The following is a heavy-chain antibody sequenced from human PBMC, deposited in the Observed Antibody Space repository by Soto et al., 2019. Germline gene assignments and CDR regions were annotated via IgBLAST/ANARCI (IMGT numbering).Heavy chain of an antibody. CDR2: INDSGNI. Sequence: QVQLQQWGAGLLKPSETLSLTCAVYGGSFSGYQWTWIRQTPGKGLEWIGEINDSGNINYNTSLKSRVTILLDTPKKQISLKLSSGTAADSAVYYCARGLILWFGELSRRGGYYSYMDVWGKGTTVTVSS. J-gene: IGHJ6*03. V-gene: IGHV4-34*01. CDR1: GGSFSGYQ. CDR3: ARGLILWFGELSRRGGYYSYMDV. D-gene: IGHD3-10*01.